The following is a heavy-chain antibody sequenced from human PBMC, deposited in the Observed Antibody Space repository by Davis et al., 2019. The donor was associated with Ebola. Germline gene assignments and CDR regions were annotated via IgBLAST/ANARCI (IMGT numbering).Heavy chain of an antibody. CDR3: ARKSGDLDS. J-gene: IGHJ4*02. CDR1: GYTFTDYF. CDR2: INPNSGAT. V-gene: IGHV1-2*02. Sequence: PGGSLRLSCKASGYTFTDYFIHWVRQAPGQGLEWMGWINPNSGATNYAQRFRGRVTMTGDTSITTTYMELNRLTSDDTAFYYCARKSGDLDSWGQGTLVTVSS. D-gene: IGHD1-26*01.